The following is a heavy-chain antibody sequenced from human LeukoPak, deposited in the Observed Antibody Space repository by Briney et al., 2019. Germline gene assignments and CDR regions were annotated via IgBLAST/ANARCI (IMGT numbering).Heavy chain of an antibody. CDR2: ISSSGSTI. CDR1: GFTFSDYY. J-gene: IGHJ3*02. V-gene: IGHV3-11*01. Sequence: GGPLRLSCAASGFTFSDYYMSWIRQAPGKGLEWVSYISSSGSTIYYADSVKGRFTISRDNAKNSLYLQMNSLRAEDTAVYYCARDRRTYYYDSKGFDIWGQGTMVTVSS. D-gene: IGHD3-22*01. CDR3: ARDRRTYYYDSKGFDI.